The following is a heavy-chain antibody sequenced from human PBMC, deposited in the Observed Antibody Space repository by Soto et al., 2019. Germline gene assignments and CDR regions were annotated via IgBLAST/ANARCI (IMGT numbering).Heavy chain of an antibody. CDR3: ARAEQNYYYYYMDV. CDR1: GYTFTNYG. Sequence: ASVKVSCKASGYTFTNYGITWVRQAPGQGLEWMGGIGAYNGDTHYAQKFQGRVTMTRNTSISTAYMELSSLRSEDTAVYYCARAEQNYYYYYMDVWGKGTTVTVSS. D-gene: IGHD6-13*01. CDR2: IGAYNGDT. V-gene: IGHV1-18*01. J-gene: IGHJ6*03.